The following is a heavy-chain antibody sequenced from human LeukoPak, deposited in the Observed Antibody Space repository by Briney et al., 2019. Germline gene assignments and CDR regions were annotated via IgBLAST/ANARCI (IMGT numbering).Heavy chain of an antibody. CDR3: ARASPGVVFNYFDY. Sequence: GGSLRLSCVASGFTIDSFYMSWVRQAPGKGPEWVANIDEAGKDRYYADSVKGRFTISRDNTKNSVFLDMTSLRVEDTATYFCARASPGVVFNYFDYWGQGALVPVSS. CDR2: IDEAGKDR. J-gene: IGHJ4*01. D-gene: IGHD2-15*01. V-gene: IGHV3-7*01. CDR1: GFTIDSFY.